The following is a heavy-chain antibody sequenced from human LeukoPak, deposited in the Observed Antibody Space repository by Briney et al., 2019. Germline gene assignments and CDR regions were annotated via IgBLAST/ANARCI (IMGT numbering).Heavy chain of an antibody. D-gene: IGHD5-18*01. CDR3: ARVETAMDLYYYYYMVV. Sequence: SETLSLTCTVSGGSISSYYWSWIRQPPGKGLEWIGYIYYSGSTNYNPSLKSRVTISVDTSKNQFSLKLSSVTAADTAVYYCARVETAMDLYYYYYMVVWGKGTTVTVSS. CDR2: IYYSGST. V-gene: IGHV4-59*01. J-gene: IGHJ6*03. CDR1: GGSISSYY.